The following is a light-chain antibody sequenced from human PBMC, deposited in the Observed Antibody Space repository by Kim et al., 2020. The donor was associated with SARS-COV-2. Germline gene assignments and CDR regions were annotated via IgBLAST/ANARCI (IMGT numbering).Light chain of an antibody. J-gene: IGLJ3*02. CDR2: YDS. CDR3: QAWDSSSDHWV. Sequence: SYELTQPPSVSVAPGKTARITCGGNNIGSKSVHWYQQKPGQAPVLVIYYDSDRPSGIPERSSGSNTGNTATLTISRVEAGDETDHYCQAWDSSSDHWVFG. V-gene: IGLV3-21*04. CDR1: NIGSKS.